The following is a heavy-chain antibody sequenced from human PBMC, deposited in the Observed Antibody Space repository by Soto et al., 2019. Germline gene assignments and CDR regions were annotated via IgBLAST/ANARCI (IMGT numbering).Heavy chain of an antibody. CDR2: IYYSGST. D-gene: IGHD1-7*01. Sequence: QVQLQESGPGLVKPSQTLSLTCTVSGGSISSGDYYWSWIRQPPGKGLEWIGYIYYSGSTYYNPALKTRATISVDTSTNQFPLKLSSVTAADTAVYYCDRQRGTTSFALPYIDYWGPGNLVTVSS. V-gene: IGHV4-30-4*01. CDR3: DRQRGTTSFALPYIDY. J-gene: IGHJ4*01. CDR1: GGSISSGDYY.